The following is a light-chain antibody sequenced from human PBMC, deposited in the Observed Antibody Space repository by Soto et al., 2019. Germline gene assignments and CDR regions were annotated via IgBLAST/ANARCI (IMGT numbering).Light chain of an antibody. CDR1: QSISSW. V-gene: IGKV1-5*01. J-gene: IGKJ3*01. Sequence: DIQMTQSPSTLSASVGDRVTITCRASQSISSWLAWYQQKPGKAPKLLIYDASSLESGVPSRFSGSGSGTEFTLTISSLQPDDFATYYGQQYNSYSHFGPGPKVDI. CDR3: QQYNSYSH. CDR2: DAS.